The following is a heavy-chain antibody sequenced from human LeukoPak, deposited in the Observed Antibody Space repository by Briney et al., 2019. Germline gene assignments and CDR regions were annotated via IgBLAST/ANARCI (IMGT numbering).Heavy chain of an antibody. CDR1: GGSFSGYY. D-gene: IGHD1-26*01. Sequence: SETLSLTCAVYGGSFSGYYWSWIRQPPGKGLEWIGEINHSGSTNYNPSLKSRVTISVDTSKNQFSLKLSPVTAADTAVYYCARGHEGATNWGQGTLVTVSS. V-gene: IGHV4-34*01. CDR3: ARGHEGATN. CDR2: INHSGST. J-gene: IGHJ4*02.